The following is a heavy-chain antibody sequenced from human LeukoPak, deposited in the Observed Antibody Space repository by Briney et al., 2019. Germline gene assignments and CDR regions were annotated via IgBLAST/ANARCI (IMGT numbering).Heavy chain of an antibody. J-gene: IGHJ4*02. CDR3: IYYDSSGYYYFDY. V-gene: IGHV4-39*01. D-gene: IGHD3-22*01. CDR1: GGSISSSSYY. CDR2: IYYSGST. Sequence: SETLSLTCTVSGGSISSSSYYWGWIRQPPGQGLEWIGSIYYSGSTYYNPSLKSRVTISVDTSKNQFSLKLSSVTAADTAVYYCIYYDSSGYYYFDYWGQGTLVTVSS.